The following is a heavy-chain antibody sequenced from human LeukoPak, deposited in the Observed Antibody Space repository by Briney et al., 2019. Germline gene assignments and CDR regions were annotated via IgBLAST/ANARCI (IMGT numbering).Heavy chain of an antibody. V-gene: IGHV1-3*01. J-gene: IGHJ4*02. CDR2: INAGNGNT. D-gene: IGHD6-13*01. Sequence: GASVKVSCKASGYTFTSYAMHWVRQAPGQRLEWMGWINAGNGNTKYSQKFQGRVTITRDTSASTAYMELSSLRSEDTAVYYCVYGLAAAGSRLDYWGQGTLVTVSS. CDR1: GYTFTSYA. CDR3: VYGLAAAGSRLDY.